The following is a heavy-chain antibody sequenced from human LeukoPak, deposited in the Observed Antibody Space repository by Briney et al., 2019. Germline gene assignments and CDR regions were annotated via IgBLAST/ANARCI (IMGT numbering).Heavy chain of an antibody. D-gene: IGHD6-6*01. Sequence: PSETLSLTCTVSGGSISSSSYYWGWIRQPPGKGLERMGSIYYTGRTYYNPSLKSRVTISVDTSKNQFSLKLNSMTATDTAVYYCARQWHSSSSADWFGPWGQGTLVAVSS. CDR3: ARQWHSSSSADWFGP. J-gene: IGHJ5*02. CDR2: IYYTGRT. CDR1: GGSISSSSYY. V-gene: IGHV4-39*01.